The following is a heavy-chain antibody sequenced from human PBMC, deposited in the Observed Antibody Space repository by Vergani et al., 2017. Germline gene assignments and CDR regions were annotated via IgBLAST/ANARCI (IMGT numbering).Heavy chain of an antibody. Sequence: QVQLVESGGGVVQPGGSLRLSCAASGFTFSNYDMQWIRQGPGKGLEFVAFIQFDGSNQYYADSVKGRFTLSRDFSKNTLYLQMNSLRTDDTATYYCAKHFRGWGIDYWCQGTQVIVSS. CDR1: GFTFSNYD. V-gene: IGHV3-30*02. CDR2: IQFDGSNQ. CDR3: AKHFRGWGIDY. D-gene: IGHD3-16*01. J-gene: IGHJ4*02.